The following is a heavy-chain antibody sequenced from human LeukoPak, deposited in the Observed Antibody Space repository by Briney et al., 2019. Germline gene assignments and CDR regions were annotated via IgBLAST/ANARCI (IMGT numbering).Heavy chain of an antibody. J-gene: IGHJ4*02. D-gene: IGHD6-19*01. CDR2: ISWNCGSI. V-gene: IGHV3-9*01. Sequence: AGGSLRLSCAASGFTFGDYAMHWVRQPPGKGLELVSGISWNCGSIGYADSVKGRCTISRDNAKNSLYLQMYSLRADDTASYYCGTATRGSGWSDLDNWGQGTLVAVSS. CDR3: GTATRGSGWSDLDN. CDR1: GFTFGDYA.